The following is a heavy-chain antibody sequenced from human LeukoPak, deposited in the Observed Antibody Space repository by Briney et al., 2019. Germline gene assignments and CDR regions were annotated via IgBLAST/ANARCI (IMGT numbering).Heavy chain of an antibody. V-gene: IGHV3-49*04. J-gene: IGHJ4*02. CDR3: TRSGSYLLIDY. CDR1: GSTFGDYA. Sequence: PGGSLRLSCTASGSTFGDYAMSWVRQAPGKGLEWVGFIRSEAYGGTTEYAASVKGRFTISRDDSKSIAYLQMNSLKTEDTAVYYCTRSGSYLLIDYWGQGTLVTVSS. CDR2: IRSEAYGGTT. D-gene: IGHD1-26*01.